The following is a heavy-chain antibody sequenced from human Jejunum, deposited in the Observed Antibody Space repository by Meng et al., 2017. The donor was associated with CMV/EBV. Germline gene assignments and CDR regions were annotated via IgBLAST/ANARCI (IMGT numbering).Heavy chain of an antibody. Sequence: GDSISKYYWSWIRQSPEKGLEWIGYVYYNGNTKYNPSLKSRVTISVDTSKNQFSLKLTSVTAADTAVYFCARESWLGVPAGRFDPWGQGTRVTVSS. J-gene: IGHJ5*02. V-gene: IGHV4-59*01. CDR1: GDSISKYY. D-gene: IGHD6-19*01. CDR2: VYYNGNT. CDR3: ARESWLGVPAGRFDP.